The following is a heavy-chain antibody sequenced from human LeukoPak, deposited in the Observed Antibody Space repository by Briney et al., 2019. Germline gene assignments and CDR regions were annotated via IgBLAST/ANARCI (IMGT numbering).Heavy chain of an antibody. J-gene: IGHJ3*02. CDR1: GGSIISYY. CDR3: ARVDAWGAFDI. CDR2: IYYSGSI. V-gene: IGHV4-59*01. D-gene: IGHD7-27*01. Sequence: SETLSLTCTVSGGSIISYYWSWIRQPPGKGLEWIGYIYYSGSINYNPSLKSRVTISADTSKNQFSLKLSSVTAADTAIYYCARVDAWGAFDIWGQGTMVTVSS.